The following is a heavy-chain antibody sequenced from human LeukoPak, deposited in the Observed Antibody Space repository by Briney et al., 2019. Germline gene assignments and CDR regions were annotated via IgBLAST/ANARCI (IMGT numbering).Heavy chain of an antibody. CDR3: ARDEYRSRWLHP. V-gene: IGHV3-7*01. D-gene: IGHD5-24*01. J-gene: IGHJ5*02. Sequence: GRSLSLSCAASGFTFSSYWMSWVRLAPGKGLDWVANIKGDGSEKWYADSVKGRFTISRDNAQNSVHLQMNSLRAEDTAVYHCARDEYRSRWLHPWGQGTLVTVTS. CDR1: GFTFSSYW. CDR2: IKGDGSEK.